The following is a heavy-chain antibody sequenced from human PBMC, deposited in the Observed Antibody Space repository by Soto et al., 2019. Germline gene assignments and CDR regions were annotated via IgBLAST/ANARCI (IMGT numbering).Heavy chain of an antibody. J-gene: IGHJ3*02. Sequence: GGSLRLSCAASGFIFSDHYMSWIRQTPGEGLEWVSYISSGGSSIHYADSVKGRFTISRDNSKNTLYLQMNGLRAEDTAVYYCARDPGDVDAFYIWGQGTMVTVSS. CDR2: ISSGGSSI. D-gene: IGHD7-27*01. CDR1: GFIFSDHY. V-gene: IGHV3-11*01. CDR3: ARDPGDVDAFYI.